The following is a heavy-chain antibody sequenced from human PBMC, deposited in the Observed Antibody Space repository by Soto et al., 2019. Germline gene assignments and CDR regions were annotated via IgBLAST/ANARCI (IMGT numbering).Heavy chain of an antibody. CDR3: AREYSYSYYYYGKDV. V-gene: IGHV1-69*06. CDR2: IIPISDTA. D-gene: IGHD5-18*01. Sequence: SVKVSCKASGGTFSTYGISWVRQAPGQGLEWMGAIIPISDTANYAQKFQGRVTITADKSTSTAYMELSSLRSEDTAVYFCAREYSYSYYYYGKDVWGQGTTVTVSS. J-gene: IGHJ6*02. CDR1: GGTFSTYG.